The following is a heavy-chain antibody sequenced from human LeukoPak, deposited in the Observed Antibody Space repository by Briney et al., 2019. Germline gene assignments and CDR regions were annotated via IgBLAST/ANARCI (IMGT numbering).Heavy chain of an antibody. CDR1: GFIFSNYA. Sequence: PGGSLRLSCAASGFIFSNYALMWVRQAPGKGLEWVSSITGRGDETFYADSVKGRFSLSRDNSKNMLYLQMYSLGAEDTAIYYCAKGAAAGLVDWFDPWGQGTLVTVS. J-gene: IGHJ5*02. V-gene: IGHV3-23*01. CDR3: AKGAAAGLVDWFDP. D-gene: IGHD6-13*01. CDR2: ITGRGDET.